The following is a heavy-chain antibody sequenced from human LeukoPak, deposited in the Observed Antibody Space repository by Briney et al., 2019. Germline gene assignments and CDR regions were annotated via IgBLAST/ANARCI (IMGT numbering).Heavy chain of an antibody. V-gene: IGHV5-51*01. J-gene: IGHJ3*02. Sequence: HGESLKISCKGSGYSFTSYWIGWVRQMPGKGLEWMGIIFPGDSDTRYNPSFQGQVTISADKSISTAYLQWSSLKASDTAMYYCASTYSSSSLSAFDIWGQGTMVTVSS. CDR1: GYSFTSYW. D-gene: IGHD6-6*01. CDR3: ASTYSSSSLSAFDI. CDR2: IFPGDSDT.